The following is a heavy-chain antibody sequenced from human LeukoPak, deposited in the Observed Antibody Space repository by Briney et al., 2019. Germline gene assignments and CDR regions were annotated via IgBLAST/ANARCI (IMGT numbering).Heavy chain of an antibody. D-gene: IGHD5-24*01. J-gene: IGHJ4*02. Sequence: GGSLRLSCAASGFTFSNYGMSWVRQAPGKGLEWVSSISGSGGSTRYADSVKGRFIISRDNSKNTVYLQMNSLSAEDAAVYYCVKDDGWVQYANWGQGTLVTVSS. CDR3: VKDDGWVQYAN. V-gene: IGHV3-23*01. CDR2: ISGSGGST. CDR1: GFTFSNYG.